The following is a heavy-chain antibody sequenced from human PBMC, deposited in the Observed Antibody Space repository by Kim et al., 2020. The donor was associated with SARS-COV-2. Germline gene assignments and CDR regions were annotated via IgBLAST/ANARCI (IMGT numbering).Heavy chain of an antibody. CDR2: ISGSGGST. D-gene: IGHD3-10*01. CDR3: AKHMGLYGSGKGFDP. V-gene: IGHV3-23*01. CDR1: GFTFSSYA. Sequence: GGSLRLSCAASGFTFSSYAMSWVRQAPGKGLEWVSAISGSGGSTYYADSVKGRFTISRDNSKNTLYLQMNSLTAEDTAVYYCAKHMGLYGSGKGFDPWGQGTLVTVSS. J-gene: IGHJ5*02.